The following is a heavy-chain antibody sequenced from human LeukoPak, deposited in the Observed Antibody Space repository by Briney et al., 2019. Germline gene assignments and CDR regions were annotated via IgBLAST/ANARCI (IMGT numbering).Heavy chain of an antibody. CDR1: GYTFTSYD. J-gene: IGHJ5*02. CDR2: MNPNSGNT. D-gene: IGHD6-13*01. Sequence: GASVKVSCKASGYTFTSYDINWVRQATGQGLEWMGWMNPNSGNTGYAQKFQGRVTMTRNTSISTAYMELSSLRSEDTAVYYCARGRYIAAAGTQNWFDPWGQGTLVTVSS. V-gene: IGHV1-8*01. CDR3: ARGRYIAAAGTQNWFDP.